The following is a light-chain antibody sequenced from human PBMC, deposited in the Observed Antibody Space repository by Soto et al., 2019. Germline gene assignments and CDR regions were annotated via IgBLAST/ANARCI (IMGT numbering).Light chain of an antibody. J-gene: IGLJ3*02. CDR2: GNS. V-gene: IGLV1-40*01. CDR3: HAYDNSLGRCLV. Sequence: QSVLTQPPSVSGAPGQRVTISCTGSRSNIGARYDVHWYQQLPGTAPKLLIYGNSNRPSGVPDRFSGSKSGTSSSLAITGLQPDDEDDYTCHAYDNSLGRCLVFGGGTKLTVL. CDR1: RSNIGARYD.